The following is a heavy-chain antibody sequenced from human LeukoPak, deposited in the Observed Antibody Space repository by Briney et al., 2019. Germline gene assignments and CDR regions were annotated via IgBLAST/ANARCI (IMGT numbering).Heavy chain of an antibody. CDR2: IKSKSDGGTT. D-gene: IGHD3-22*01. CDR3: TTDRGLYDSSGYYYNATDI. V-gene: IGHV3-15*01. J-gene: IGHJ3*02. Sequence: GSLRLSCAASGFTFSNAWMNWVRQAPGKGLEWVGRIKSKSDGGTTDYAAPVKGRFTISRDDSKNTLFLQMNSMKTEDTAVYYCTTDRGLYDSSGYYYNATDIWGQGTVRTVSS. CDR1: GFTFSNAW.